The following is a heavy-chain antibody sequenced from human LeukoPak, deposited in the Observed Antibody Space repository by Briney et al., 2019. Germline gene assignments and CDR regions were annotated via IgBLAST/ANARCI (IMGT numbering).Heavy chain of an antibody. CDR1: GYTFTSYG. D-gene: IGHD3-16*01. CDR2: ISAYNGNT. J-gene: IGHJ6*03. Sequence: ASVKVSCKASGYTFTSYGISWVRQAPGQGLEWMGWISAYNGNTNYAQKLQGRVTMTTDTSTSTAYMELRSLRSDDTAVYYCARSDAVGDYDYYYMDVWGKGTTVTVSS. V-gene: IGHV1-18*01. CDR3: ARSDAVGDYDYYYMDV.